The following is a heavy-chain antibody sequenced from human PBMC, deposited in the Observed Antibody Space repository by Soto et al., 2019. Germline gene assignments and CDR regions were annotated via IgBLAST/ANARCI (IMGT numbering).Heavy chain of an antibody. CDR3: ASCMGFAVSRYAFFDS. V-gene: IGHV3-21*01. J-gene: IGHJ4*02. CDR2: VSRSSSHI. Sequence: EVQLVESGGGLVKPGGSLRLSCAASGFTFSGHTINWVRQAPGKGLEWVSSVSRSSSHIYYAASVKARFTVSRDNAEKSLYLQLTSLTSEATAIYFCASCMGFAVSRYAFFDSWCQGTLVTVSS. D-gene: IGHD1-1*01. CDR1: GFTFSGHT.